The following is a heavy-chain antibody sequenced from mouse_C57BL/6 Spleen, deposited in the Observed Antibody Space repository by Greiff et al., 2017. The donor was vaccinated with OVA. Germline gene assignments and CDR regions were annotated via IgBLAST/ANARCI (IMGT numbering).Heavy chain of an antibody. CDR1: GYTFTDYY. CDR2: IYPGSGNT. CDR3: ARRGGYDGGYAMWD. Sequence: QVHVKQSVPELVKPGASVKLSCTASGYTFTDYYINWVKQRPGQGLEWIGWIYPGSGNTKYNEKFKGKATLTVDTSSSTAYMQLSSLTSEDYAAYVCARRGGYDGGYAMWDWGQGATVTVST. D-gene: IGHD2-2*01. V-gene: IGHV1-84*01. J-gene: IGHJ4*01.